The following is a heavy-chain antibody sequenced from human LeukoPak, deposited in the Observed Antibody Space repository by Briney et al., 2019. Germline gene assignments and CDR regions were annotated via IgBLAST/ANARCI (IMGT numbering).Heavy chain of an antibody. J-gene: IGHJ4*02. CDR3: TTGITMVRGVIHLIDY. V-gene: IGHV3-15*01. D-gene: IGHD3-10*01. CDR1: GFTFSNAW. CDR2: TKSKTDGGTT. Sequence: GGSLRLSCGASGFTFSNAWMSWVRQAPGKGLEWVGRTKSKTDGGTTDYAAPVKGRFTISRDDSKNTLYLQMNSLKTEDTAVYYCTTGITMVRGVIHLIDYWGQGTLVTVSS.